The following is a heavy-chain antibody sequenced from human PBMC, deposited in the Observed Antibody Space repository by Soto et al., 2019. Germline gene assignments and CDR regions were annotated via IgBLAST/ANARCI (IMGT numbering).Heavy chain of an antibody. D-gene: IGHD2-2*02. V-gene: IGHV1-69*01. CDR1: GGTFSSYA. J-gene: IGHJ5*02. CDR2: IIPIFGTA. CDR3: ARERIVVVPGAIGTSPKRFDP. Sequence: QVQLVQSGAEVKKPGSSVKVSCKASGGTFSSYAISWVRQAPGQGLEWMGGIIPIFGTANYAQKFQGRVTNTADETTSTAYIELRSLRSEETAVYYCARERIVVVPGAIGTSPKRFDPWGQGTLVTVSS.